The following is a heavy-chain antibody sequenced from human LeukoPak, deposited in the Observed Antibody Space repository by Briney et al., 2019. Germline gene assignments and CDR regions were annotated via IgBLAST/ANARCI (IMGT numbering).Heavy chain of an antibody. Sequence: PSETLSLTCTVSGGSISSYYWSWIRQPPGKGLEWIGYIYYSGSTNYNPSLKSRVTISVDTSKNQFSLKLSSVTAADTAVYYCARTLWGHNWFDPWGQGTLVTVSS. CDR1: GGSISSYY. D-gene: IGHD3-10*01. CDR2: IYYSGST. J-gene: IGHJ5*02. V-gene: IGHV4-59*08. CDR3: ARTLWGHNWFDP.